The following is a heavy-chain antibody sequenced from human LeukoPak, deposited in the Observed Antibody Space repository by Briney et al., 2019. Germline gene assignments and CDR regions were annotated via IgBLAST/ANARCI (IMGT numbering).Heavy chain of an antibody. CDR3: ARVKGGIAAAGNYFDY. CDR2: ISYDGSNK. CDR1: GFTFSSYA. D-gene: IGHD6-13*01. Sequence: GGSLRLSCAASGFTFSSYAMSWVRQAPGKGLEWVAVISYDGSNKYYADSVKGRFTISRDNSKNTLHLQMNSLRTEDTAVYYCARVKGGIAAAGNYFDYWGQGTLVTVSS. J-gene: IGHJ4*02. V-gene: IGHV3-30-3*01.